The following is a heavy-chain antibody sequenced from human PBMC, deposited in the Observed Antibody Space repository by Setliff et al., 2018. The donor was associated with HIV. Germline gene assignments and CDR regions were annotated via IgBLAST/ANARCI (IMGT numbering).Heavy chain of an antibody. CDR2: IYHSGTT. V-gene: IGHV4-59*01. J-gene: IGHJ6*03. CDR3: ARAYDYSNYFHYYMDV. CDR1: GGSISSYY. D-gene: IGHD4-4*01. Sequence: PSETLSLTCTVSGGSISSYYWSWIRQPPGKGLEWIGYIYHSGTTSYNPSLKGRVTISVDTSKDQFSLKLSSVTAADTAVYYCARAYDYSNYFHYYMDVWGKGTTVTVSS.